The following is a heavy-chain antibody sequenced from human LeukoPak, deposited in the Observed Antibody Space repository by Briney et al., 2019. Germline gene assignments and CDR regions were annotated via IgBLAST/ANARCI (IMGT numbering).Heavy chain of an antibody. Sequence: GASVKVSCKASGGTFSSYAMHWVRQAPGKGLEWVAVISYDGSNKYYADSVKGRLTISRDNSKNTLYLQMNSLRAEDTAVYYCARDWYSSNWYSGGGGLFDYWGQGTLVTVSS. J-gene: IGHJ4*02. V-gene: IGHV3-30-3*01. CDR2: ISYDGSNK. CDR1: GGTFSSYA. CDR3: ARDWYSSNWYSGGGGLFDY. D-gene: IGHD6-13*01.